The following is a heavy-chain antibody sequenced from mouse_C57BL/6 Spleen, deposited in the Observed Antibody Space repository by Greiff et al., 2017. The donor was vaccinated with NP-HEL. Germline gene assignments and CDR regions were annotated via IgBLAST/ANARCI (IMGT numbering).Heavy chain of an antibody. V-gene: IGHV5-9-1*02. D-gene: IGHD1-1*01. Sequence: EVKLVESGEGLVKPGGSLKLSCAASGFTFSSYAMSWVRQTPEKRLEWVAYISSGGDYIYYADTVKGRFTISRDNARNTLYLQMSSLKSEDTAMYYCTRESPLANSAWFAYWGKGTLVTVSA. CDR2: ISSGGDYI. J-gene: IGHJ3*01. CDR1: GFTFSSYA. CDR3: TRESPLANSAWFAY.